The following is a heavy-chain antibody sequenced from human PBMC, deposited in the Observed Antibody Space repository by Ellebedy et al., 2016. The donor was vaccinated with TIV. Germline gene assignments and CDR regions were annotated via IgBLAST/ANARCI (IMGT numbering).Heavy chain of an antibody. V-gene: IGHV3-21*01. CDR1: GFTFSSYT. D-gene: IGHD6-19*01. CDR3: ARDLDKSSGWYGGAAY. CDR2: ISAISSFI. J-gene: IGHJ4*02. Sequence: GESLKISCTASGFTFSSYTMNWVRQAPGKGLEWVSSISAISSFIYYADSVKGRFTISRDNSMTTLYLAMNSLRAEDTAVYYCARDLDKSSGWYGGAAYWGQGTLVTVSS.